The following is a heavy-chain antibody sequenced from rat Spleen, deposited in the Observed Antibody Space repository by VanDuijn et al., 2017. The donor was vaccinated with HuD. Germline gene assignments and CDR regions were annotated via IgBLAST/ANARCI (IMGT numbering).Heavy chain of an antibody. V-gene: IGHV5-19*01. D-gene: IGHD1-12*02. Sequence: EVQLVESGGGLVQPGRSLKLSCAASGFTFSNFGMHWLRLAPTKGLEWVASISPSGGSTYYRDSVNGRFTISRVNAKTTLYLQMDSLRSADTATYYCTTLTDVTYYPYFDYWGQGVMVTVSS. CDR1: GFTFSNFG. CDR3: TTLTDVTYYPYFDY. CDR2: ISPSGGST. J-gene: IGHJ2*01.